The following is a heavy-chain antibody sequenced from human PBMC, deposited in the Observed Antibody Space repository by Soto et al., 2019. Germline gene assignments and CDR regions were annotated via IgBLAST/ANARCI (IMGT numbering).Heavy chain of an antibody. V-gene: IGHV1-69*02. CDR3: ASAWLRAGSRYYYYYMDV. CDR2: IIPILGIA. J-gene: IGHJ6*03. CDR1: GGTFSSYT. Sequence: SVKVSCKASGGTFSSYTISWVRQAPGQGLEWMGRIIPILGIANYAQKFQGRVTITADKSTSTAYMELSSLRSEDTAVYYCASAWLRAGSRYYYYYMDVRGKRTKVTVSS. D-gene: IGHD3-9*01.